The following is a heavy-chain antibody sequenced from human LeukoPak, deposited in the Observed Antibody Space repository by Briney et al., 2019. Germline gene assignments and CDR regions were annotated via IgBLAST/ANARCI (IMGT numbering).Heavy chain of an antibody. CDR1: GVSISSYY. V-gene: IGHV4-59*01. CDR3: ARGVLGYGDYYFDY. CDR2: IYYSGST. Sequence: SETLSLTCTGSGVSISSYYWSWIRQPPGKGLEWIGDIYYSGSTNYNPSLKSRVTISVDTSKNQFSLKLSSVTAADTAVYYGARGVLGYGDYYFDYWGQGTLVTVSS. J-gene: IGHJ4*02. D-gene: IGHD4-17*01.